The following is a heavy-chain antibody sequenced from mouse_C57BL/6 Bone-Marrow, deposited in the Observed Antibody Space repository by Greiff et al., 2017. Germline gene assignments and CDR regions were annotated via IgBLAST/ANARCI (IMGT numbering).Heavy chain of an antibody. CDR1: GYTFTSYW. D-gene: IGHD4-1*01. CDR2: IHPNSGST. Sequence: QVQLQQPGAELVKPGASVKLSCKASGYTFTSYWMHWVKQRPGQGLEWIGMIHPNSGSTNYNEKFKSKATLTVDKSSSTAYMQLSSLTSEDSAVYYCARGGRWDGAMDYWGQGTSVTVSS. V-gene: IGHV1-64*01. J-gene: IGHJ4*01. CDR3: ARGGRWDGAMDY.